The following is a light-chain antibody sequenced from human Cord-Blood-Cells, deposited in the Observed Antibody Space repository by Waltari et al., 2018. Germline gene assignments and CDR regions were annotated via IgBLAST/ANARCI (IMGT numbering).Light chain of an antibody. J-gene: IGLJ3*02. CDR2: DVS. Sequence: QSALTQPRTVSGSPGESVTMYCTGTRSDVGGDKYVSWYQQHPGKAPKRMIYDVSKRPSGVPDRFSGSKSGNTASLTISGLQAEDEADYYCCSYAGSYTWVFGGGTKLTVL. CDR1: RSDVGGDKY. CDR3: CSYAGSYTWV. V-gene: IGLV2-11*01.